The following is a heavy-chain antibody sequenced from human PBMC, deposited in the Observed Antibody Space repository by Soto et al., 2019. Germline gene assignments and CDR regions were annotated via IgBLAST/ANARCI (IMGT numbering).Heavy chain of an antibody. Sequence: SETLSLTCTVSGGSISSGDYYWSWIRQPPGKGLEWIGYIYYSGSTYYNPSLKSRVTISVDTSKNQFSLKLSSVTAADTAVYYCAREIVVVTADNWFDPWGQGTLVTVSS. D-gene: IGHD2-21*02. CDR1: GGSISSGDYY. CDR3: AREIVVVTADNWFDP. V-gene: IGHV4-30-4*01. CDR2: IYYSGST. J-gene: IGHJ5*02.